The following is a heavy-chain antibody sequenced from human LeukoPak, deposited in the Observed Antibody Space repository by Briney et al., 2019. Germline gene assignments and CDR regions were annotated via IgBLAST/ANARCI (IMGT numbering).Heavy chain of an antibody. CDR1: GFTFSSYG. J-gene: IGHJ1*01. V-gene: IGHV3-30*02. CDR3: AKDGGEYFQH. D-gene: IGHD3-16*01. CDR2: IRYDGSNK. Sequence: GGSLRLSCAASGFTFSSYGMHGVRQAPGKGLEWVAFIRYDGSNKYYADSVKSRFTISRDNSKNTRYLQMNSLRVEDTAMYYCAKDGGEYFQHWGQGTLVTVCS.